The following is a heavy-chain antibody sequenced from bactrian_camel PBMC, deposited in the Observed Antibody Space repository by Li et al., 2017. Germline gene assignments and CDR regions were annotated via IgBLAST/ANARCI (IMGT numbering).Heavy chain of an antibody. D-gene: IGHD3*01. J-gene: IGHJ4*01. CDR3: DFCPLTVWGYDT. CDR1: GYTYNRNC. Sequence: HVQLVESGGGSVQAGGSLRLSCGASGYTYNRNCMAWFRQAPGKEREGVARIATGSGNTYYADSVKGRFTISQNNAKNILYLEMNSLKVDDTAVYTCDFCPLTVWGYDTWGQGTQVTVS. CDR2: IATGSGNT. V-gene: IGHV3S1*01.